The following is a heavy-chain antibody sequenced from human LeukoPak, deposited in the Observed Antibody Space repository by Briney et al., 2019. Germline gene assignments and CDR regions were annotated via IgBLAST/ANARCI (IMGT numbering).Heavy chain of an antibody. CDR1: GFTFSSYG. CDR3: ARDVYGNYGMDV. J-gene: IGHJ6*02. D-gene: IGHD2/OR15-2a*01. Sequence: GGSLRLSCAASGFTFSSYGMHWVRQAPGKGLEWVAVISYDGSNKYYADSVKGRFTISRDTAKNSLYLLMNSLRDEDTAVYYCARDVYGNYGMDVWGQGTTVTVSS. CDR2: ISYDGSNK. V-gene: IGHV3-30*03.